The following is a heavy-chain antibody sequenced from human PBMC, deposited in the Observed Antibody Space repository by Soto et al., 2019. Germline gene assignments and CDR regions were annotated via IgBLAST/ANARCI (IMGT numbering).Heavy chain of an antibody. Sequence: ASVKGSCKVSGYTLTELSMHWVRQAPGKGLEGMGGFDPEDGETIYAQKFQGRVTMTEDTSTDTAYMELSSLRSEDTAVYYCATVGSVDFWSGYSYWGQGTLVTVSS. D-gene: IGHD3-3*01. J-gene: IGHJ4*02. CDR3: ATVGSVDFWSGYSY. CDR2: FDPEDGET. V-gene: IGHV1-24*01. CDR1: GYTLTELS.